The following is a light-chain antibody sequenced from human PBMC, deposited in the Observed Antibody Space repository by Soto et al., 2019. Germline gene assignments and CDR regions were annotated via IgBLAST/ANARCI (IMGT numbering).Light chain of an antibody. J-gene: IGLJ3*02. CDR3: QSYDSSLGGSV. CDR1: SSYIGAGYD. CDR2: GNS. Sequence: QSVLTQPPSVSGAPGQRVTISCTGSSSYIGAGYDVHWYQQLPGTAPKLLIYGNSNRPSGVPDRFSGSKSGTSASLAITGLQAEDEADYYCQSYDSSLGGSVFGGGTKVTVL. V-gene: IGLV1-40*01.